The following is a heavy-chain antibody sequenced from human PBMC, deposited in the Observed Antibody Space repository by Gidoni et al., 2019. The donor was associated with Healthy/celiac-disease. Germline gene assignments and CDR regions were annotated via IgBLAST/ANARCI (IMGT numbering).Heavy chain of an antibody. CDR1: GYTLTELS. CDR3: ATDRSPGSGSYRYGQDENAFDI. CDR2: FDPEDGES. J-gene: IGHJ3*02. V-gene: IGHV1-24*01. D-gene: IGHD1-26*01. Sequence: QVQLVQSGDEVKTPGASVKVSCKVSGYTLTELSIHWVRHAPGNGLEWMGGFDPEDGESIYDQKFQGRVTMTEDTSTDTAYMELSRRRSEDTAVYCCATDRSPGSGSYRYGQDENAFDILGQGTMVTVSS.